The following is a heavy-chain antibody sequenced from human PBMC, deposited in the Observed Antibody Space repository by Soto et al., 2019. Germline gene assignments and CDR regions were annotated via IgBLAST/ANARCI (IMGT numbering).Heavy chain of an antibody. CDR1: GFTFSSYS. CDR2: ISSSSSYI. J-gene: IGHJ3*02. D-gene: IGHD6-13*01. V-gene: IGHV3-21*01. CDR3: ARGLVRAFDI. Sequence: GGSLSLSCAASGFTFSSYSMNWVRQAPGKGLEWVSSISSSSSYIYYADSVKGRFTISRDNAKNSLYPQMNSLRAEDTAVYYCARGLVRAFDIWGQGTMVTVSS.